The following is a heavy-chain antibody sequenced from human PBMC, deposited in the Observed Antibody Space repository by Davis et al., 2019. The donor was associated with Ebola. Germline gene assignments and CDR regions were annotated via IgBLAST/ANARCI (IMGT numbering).Heavy chain of an antibody. CDR2: YYYTGST. V-gene: IGHV4-30-4*07. D-gene: IGHD3-22*01. Sequence: LRLSCAVSGAFVSSGGYSWIWIRQPPGKGLEWIGYYYYTGSTYYSPSLRSRVTISVDTSKNLFSLKLTSVTAADTAVYYCARGDSYYDPSGYYAGPESPDHWGQGTLVSVYS. J-gene: IGHJ4*02. CDR1: GAFVSSGGYS. CDR3: ARGDSYYDPSGYYAGPESPDH.